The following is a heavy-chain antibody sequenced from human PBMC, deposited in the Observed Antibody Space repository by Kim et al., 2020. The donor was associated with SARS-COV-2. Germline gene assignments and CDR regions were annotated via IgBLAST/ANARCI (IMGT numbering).Heavy chain of an antibody. Sequence: SETLSLTCSVSSDSISSYYCSWIRQLPGKGLEWLGYIYYSGSTDYNPSLKTRVTISWDTSRNQFSLDLTSVTEADTAVYYCARSEGRASWHQFNSWGPG. J-gene: IGHJ4*02. CDR3: ARSEGRASWHQFNS. CDR1: SDSISSYY. CDR2: IYYSGST. V-gene: IGHV4-59*01. D-gene: IGHD2-2*01.